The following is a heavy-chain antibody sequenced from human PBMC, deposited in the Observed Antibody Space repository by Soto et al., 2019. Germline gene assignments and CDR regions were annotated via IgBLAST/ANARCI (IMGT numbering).Heavy chain of an antibody. J-gene: IGHJ4*02. CDR3: TAHITVTGPLDY. CDR1: GNSFGSYA. V-gene: IGHV1-69*12. D-gene: IGHD6-19*01. Sequence: QVYLVQSGAEVKQPGSSVKISCKTSGNSFGSYALSWVRQAHGQGLEWMGGVIPVFATANYAQKFRGRMTVTADESTTPVYMELSSLGSEDTAIYYCTAHITVTGPLDYWGQGTLVSVSS. CDR2: VIPVFATA.